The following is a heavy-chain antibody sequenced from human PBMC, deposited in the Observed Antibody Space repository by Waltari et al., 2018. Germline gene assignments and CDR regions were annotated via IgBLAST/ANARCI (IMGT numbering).Heavy chain of an antibody. V-gene: IGHV3-33*01. D-gene: IGHD6-25*01. CDR2: IWYDGSNK. Sequence: QVQLVESGGGVVQPGRSLRLSCAASGFTFSRYGMHWVRQAPGKGLEWVAVIWYDGSNKYYADSVKGRFTISRDNSKNTLYLQMNSLRAEDTAVYYCAREERNWYFDLWGRGTLVTVSS. CDR3: AREERNWYFDL. J-gene: IGHJ2*01. CDR1: GFTFSRYG.